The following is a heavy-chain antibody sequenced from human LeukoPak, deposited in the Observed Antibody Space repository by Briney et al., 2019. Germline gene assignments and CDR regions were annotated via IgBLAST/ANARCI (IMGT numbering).Heavy chain of an antibody. J-gene: IGHJ4*02. CDR1: GSSFTTYW. Sequence: GESLKISCKGSGSSFTTYWIGWVRQMPGKGLEWVGIIYPGDSDTRYSPSFQGQVTISVDTSIDTAYLQWSSLKASDTAIYYCARQSQGGTSTWYYYWGRGTLVTVSS. CDR2: IYPGDSDT. CDR3: ARQSQGGTSTWYYY. V-gene: IGHV5-51*01. D-gene: IGHD6-13*01.